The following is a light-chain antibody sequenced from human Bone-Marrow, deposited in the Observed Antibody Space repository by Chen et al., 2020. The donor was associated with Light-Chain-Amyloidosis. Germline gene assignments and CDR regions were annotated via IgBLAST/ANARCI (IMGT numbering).Light chain of an antibody. J-gene: IGLJ3*02. V-gene: IGLV6-57*01. Sequence: NFMLTQPHSVSESPGTTVIISRTRSSGSIATNYVQWYQQRPGSSPTTVIYEDDQRPSGVPDRFSGSIDRSSNSASLTISGLKNEDEADYYCQSYQGSSQGVFGGGTKLTVL. CDR3: QSYQGSSQGV. CDR2: EDD. CDR1: SGSIATNY.